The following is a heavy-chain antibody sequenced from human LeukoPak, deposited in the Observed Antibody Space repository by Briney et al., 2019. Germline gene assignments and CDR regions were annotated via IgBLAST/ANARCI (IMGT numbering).Heavy chain of an antibody. CDR2: ISYGGSNK. D-gene: IGHD3-22*01. CDR3: AKSGSTYYFDY. V-gene: IGHV3-30*18. CDR1: GFTFSSYG. Sequence: GRSLRLSCAASGFTFSSYGMHWVRQAPGKGLEWVAVISYGGSNKYYADSVKGRFTISRDNSKNTLYLQMNSLRAEDTAVYYCAKSGSTYYFDYWGQGTLVTVSS. J-gene: IGHJ4*02.